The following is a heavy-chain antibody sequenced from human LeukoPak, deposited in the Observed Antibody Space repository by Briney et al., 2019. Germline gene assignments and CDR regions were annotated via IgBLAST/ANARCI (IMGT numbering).Heavy chain of an antibody. Sequence: RTGGSLRLSCAASGFIFNNYGMPWVRQAPGKGLEWVAVISNDGNNKYYADAVKGRFTISRDNSKNTLYLQMNSLRPDDTAIYYCAKVGPRDESYMYHFDYWGQGTLVAVSS. D-gene: IGHD1-26*01. CDR3: AKVGPRDESYMYHFDY. V-gene: IGHV3-30*18. CDR2: ISNDGNNK. CDR1: GFIFNNYG. J-gene: IGHJ4*02.